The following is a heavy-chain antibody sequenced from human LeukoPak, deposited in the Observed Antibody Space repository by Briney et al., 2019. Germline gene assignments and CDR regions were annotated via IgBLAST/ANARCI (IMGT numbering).Heavy chain of an antibody. D-gene: IGHD3-10*01. Sequence: ASVKVSCKASGGTFSSYAISWVRQAPGQGLEWMGRIIPILGIANYAQKFQGRVTITADKSTSTAYMELSSLRSEDTAVYYCARGGGYGSGTIITPRVRFDPWGQGTLVTVSS. J-gene: IGHJ5*02. CDR1: GGTFSSYA. V-gene: IGHV1-69*04. CDR3: ARGGGYGSGTIITPRVRFDP. CDR2: IIPILGIA.